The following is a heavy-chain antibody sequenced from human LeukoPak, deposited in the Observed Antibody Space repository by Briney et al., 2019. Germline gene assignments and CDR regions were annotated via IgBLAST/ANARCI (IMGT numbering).Heavy chain of an antibody. CDR1: GGTFSSYA. D-gene: IGHD2-2*01. J-gene: IGHJ5*02. CDR2: IIPIFGTA. V-gene: IGHV1-69*05. CDR3: ARTARIVVVPVARYNWIDP. Sequence: SVKVSCKASGGTFSSYAISWVRQAPGQGLEWMGGIIPIFGTANYAQKFQGRVTITTDESTSTAYMELSSLRSEDTAVYYCARTARIVVVPVARYNWIDPWGQGTLVTVSS.